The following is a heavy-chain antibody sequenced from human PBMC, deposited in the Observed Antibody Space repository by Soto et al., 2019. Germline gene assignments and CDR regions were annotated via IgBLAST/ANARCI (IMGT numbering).Heavy chain of an antibody. D-gene: IGHD6-19*01. CDR3: AKCSGWYVNNWLDP. Sequence: GGSLRLSCVPSGFTFSSYAMSWVRQAPGKGLEWVSSITGSGGSTYHADSVKGRFTISRDNAENTLYLQMNSLRAEDTAIYYCAKCSGWYVNNWLDPWGQGTLVTVSS. CDR2: ITGSGGST. J-gene: IGHJ5*02. CDR1: GFTFSSYA. V-gene: IGHV3-23*01.